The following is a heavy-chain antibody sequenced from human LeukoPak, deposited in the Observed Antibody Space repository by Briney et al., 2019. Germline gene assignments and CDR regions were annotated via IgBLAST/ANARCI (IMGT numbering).Heavy chain of an antibody. CDR1: GFTFSSYD. J-gene: IGHJ4*02. CDR2: ISNGGGTI. Sequence: GGSLRLSCVISGFTFSSYDFNWVRQAPGKGLEWVSYISNGGGTIYYADSVKGRFTISRDNAKNSVFLQMNTLRAEDTAVYYCVRDSYMFGSDYWGQGTLVTVSS. V-gene: IGHV3-48*03. CDR3: VRDSYMFGSDY. D-gene: IGHD3-10*02.